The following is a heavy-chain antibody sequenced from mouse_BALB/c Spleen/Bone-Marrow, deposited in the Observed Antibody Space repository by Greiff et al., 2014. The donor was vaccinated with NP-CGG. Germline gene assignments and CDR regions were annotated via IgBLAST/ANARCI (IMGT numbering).Heavy chain of an antibody. CDR1: GFTFSDYY. CDR2: ISDGGSYT. Sequence: VQLKESGGGLVKPGGSLKLSCAASGFTFSDYYMYWVRQTPEKRLEWVATISDGGSYTYYPDSVKGRFTISRDIAKNNLYLQMRSLKSEDTAMYYCAKDRGVQGYAMDYWGQGTSVTVSS. V-gene: IGHV5-4*02. D-gene: IGHD2-14*01. J-gene: IGHJ4*01. CDR3: AKDRGVQGYAMDY.